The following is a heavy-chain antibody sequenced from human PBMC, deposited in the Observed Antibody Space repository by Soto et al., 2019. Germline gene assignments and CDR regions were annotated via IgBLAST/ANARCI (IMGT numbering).Heavy chain of an antibody. CDR1: GGSFSGYY. CDR3: ARGPGTIRFLGPPPRKNWFDP. V-gene: IGHV4-34*01. Sequence: QVQLQQWGAGLLKPSETLSLTCAVYGGSFSGYYWSWIHQPPGKGLEWIGEINHSGSTNYNPSLKSRVTISVDTSKNQFSLKLSSVTAADTAVYYCARGPGTIRFLGPPPRKNWFDPWGQGTLVTVSS. CDR2: INHSGST. J-gene: IGHJ5*02. D-gene: IGHD3-3*01.